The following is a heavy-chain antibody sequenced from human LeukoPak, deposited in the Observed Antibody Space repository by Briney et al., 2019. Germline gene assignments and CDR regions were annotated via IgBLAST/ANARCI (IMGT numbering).Heavy chain of an antibody. V-gene: IGHV1-69*05. D-gene: IGHD3-3*01. J-gene: IGHJ4*02. CDR2: IIPIFGTA. CDR3: ASPSDFWSGYYRY. Sequence: SVQVSCKASGGTFSSYAISWVRQAPGQGLEWMGGIIPIFGTANYAQKFQGRVTITTDESTSTAYMELSSLRSEDTAVYYCASPSDFWSGYYRYWGQGTLVTVSS. CDR1: GGTFSSYA.